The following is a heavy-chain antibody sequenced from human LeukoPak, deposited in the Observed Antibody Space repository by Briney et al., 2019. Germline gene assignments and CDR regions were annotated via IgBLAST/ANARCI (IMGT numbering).Heavy chain of an antibody. J-gene: IGHJ4*02. CDR2: ISGRGGST. CDR1: GFTFSSYA. Sequence: GGSLRLSCAASGFTFSSYAMSWVRQAPGKGLEWVSAISGRGGSTYYADSVKGRFTISRDNSKNTLYLQMNSLRAEDTAVYYCAKDRAIFGLIDYWGQGTLVTVSS. V-gene: IGHV3-23*01. CDR3: AKDRAIFGLIDY. D-gene: IGHD3-3*01.